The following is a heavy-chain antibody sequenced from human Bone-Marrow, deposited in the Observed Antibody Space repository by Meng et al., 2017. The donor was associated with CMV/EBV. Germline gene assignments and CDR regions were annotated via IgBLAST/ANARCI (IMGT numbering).Heavy chain of an antibody. CDR1: GFTFSTYE. J-gene: IGHJ5*02. D-gene: IGHD3-3*02. Sequence: GGSLRLSCAASGFTFSTYEMNWVRQAPGKGLEWVSYITSSGRTIHYADSVKGRFTISRDNSKNTLYLQMNSLRAEDTAVYYCARITSFFGVANGWFDPWGQGTLVT. CDR3: ARITSFFGVANGWFDP. V-gene: IGHV3-48*03. CDR2: ITSSGRTI.